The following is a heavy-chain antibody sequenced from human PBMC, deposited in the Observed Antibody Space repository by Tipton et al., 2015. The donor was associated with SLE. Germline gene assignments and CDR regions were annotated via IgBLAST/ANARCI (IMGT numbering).Heavy chain of an antibody. CDR3: ARRNRGYAMFMDP. J-gene: IGHJ5*02. V-gene: IGHV4-38-2*01. Sequence: TLSLTCSVSGHSISSGFYWGWIRQSPGKGLEWIGEINNIGSSNYNPTLKSRVTISVDTSKTQFSLRLTSVTAADTAVYYCARRNRGYAMFMDPWGQGALVTVSS. CDR1: GHSISSGFY. D-gene: IGHD2-8*01. CDR2: INNIGSS.